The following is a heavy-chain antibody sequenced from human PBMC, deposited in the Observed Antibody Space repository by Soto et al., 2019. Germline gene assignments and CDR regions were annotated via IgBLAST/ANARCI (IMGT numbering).Heavy chain of an antibody. V-gene: IGHV1-2*02. CDR1: GYTFTGYY. J-gene: IGHJ5*02. D-gene: IGHD4-17*01. CDR3: ARDSKDTVTTFEWFDRFDP. Sequence: QVQLVQSGAEVKKPGASVKVSCKASGYTFTGYYMHWVRQAPGQGLEWMGWINPNSGGTNYAQKFQGRVTMTRDTSISTADMERSRRRSDDTAVYYCARDSKDTVTTFEWFDRFDPWGQGTLVTVSS. CDR2: INPNSGGT.